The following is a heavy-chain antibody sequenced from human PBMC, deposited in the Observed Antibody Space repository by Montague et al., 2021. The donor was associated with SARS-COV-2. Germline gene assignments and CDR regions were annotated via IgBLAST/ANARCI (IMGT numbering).Heavy chain of an antibody. V-gene: IGHV4-39*07. CDR1: GGSISSNLFY. J-gene: IGHJ2*01. CDR2: ISYTGST. Sequence: SETLSLTCTVSGGSISSNLFYWGWIRQTPGKALEWIGDISYTGSTYYNPSLKSRVTISVDTSKNQFSLKLSSVTAADTAVYYCARGLRWESWYFDLWGRGTLVTVSS. D-gene: IGHD4-23*01. CDR3: ARGLRWESWYFDL.